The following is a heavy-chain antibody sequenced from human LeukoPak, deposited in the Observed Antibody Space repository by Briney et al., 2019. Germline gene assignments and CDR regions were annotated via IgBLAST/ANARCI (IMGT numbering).Heavy chain of an antibody. J-gene: IGHJ6*03. CDR2: VSGSGRGENT. D-gene: IGHD6-13*01. V-gene: IGHV3-23*01. CDR3: ARSEGVPIAAAGHHDYYYYYMDV. CDR1: GFTFSSSA. Sequence: GGSLRLSCAASGFTFSSSAMSWVRQAPGKGLEWVSNVSGSGRGENTYYADSVKGRFTISRDNPKNTLYLQMNSLRAEDTAVYYCARSEGVPIAAAGHHDYYYYYMDVWGKGTTVTVSS.